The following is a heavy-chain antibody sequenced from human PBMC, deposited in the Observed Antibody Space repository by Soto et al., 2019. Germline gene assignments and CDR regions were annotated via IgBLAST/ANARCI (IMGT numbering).Heavy chain of an antibody. CDR1: GFTLSDYY. CDR2: ISNDGSNT. D-gene: IGHD2-2*01. CDR3: ARVPDCSSSGCYSYFDI. Sequence: EAQLVESGGGLVQPGGSLRLSCAASGFTLSDYYMHWARQAPGKGLVWVSRISNDGSNTDYADSVKGRFTISRDNAKNTMHLQMNSLRAEDTAVYYCARVPDCSSSGCYSYFDIWGQGTLVTVSS. J-gene: IGHJ4*02. V-gene: IGHV3-74*01.